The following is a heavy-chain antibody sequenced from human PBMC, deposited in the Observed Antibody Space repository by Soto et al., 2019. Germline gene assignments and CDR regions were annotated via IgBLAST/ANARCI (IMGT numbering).Heavy chain of an antibody. Sequence: SWVRHAPGKGLEWVGHIKSKTDGWATDYAAPVKGRFTISRDESENTVYLQMNSLKTEDTAVYYCTTDGLITFGGVLVPNWFDSWGQGTLVTVSS. CDR2: IKSKTDGWAT. V-gene: IGHV3-15*01. J-gene: IGHJ5*01. D-gene: IGHD3-16*02. CDR3: TTDGLITFGGVLVPNWFDS.